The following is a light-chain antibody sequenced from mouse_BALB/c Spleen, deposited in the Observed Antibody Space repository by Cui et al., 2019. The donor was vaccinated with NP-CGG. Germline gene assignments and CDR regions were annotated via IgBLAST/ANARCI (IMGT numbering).Light chain of an antibody. V-gene: IGKV4-55*01. CDR1: SSVSY. CDR3: QQWSSYPRT. Sequence: QIVLTQSPAIISASPGDKVTMTCSASSSVSYMYWYQQKPGSSPRLLIYDTSNLACGVPGRFSGSGSGTSYSLTISRMEAEDAATYYCQQWSSYPRTFGGGTKLEIK. CDR2: DTS. J-gene: IGKJ1*01.